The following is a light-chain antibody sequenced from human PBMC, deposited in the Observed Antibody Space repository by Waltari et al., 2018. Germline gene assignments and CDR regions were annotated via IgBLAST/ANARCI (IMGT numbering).Light chain of an antibody. V-gene: IGLV2-14*03. CDR1: SDVIGAYSY. J-gene: IGLJ2*01. CDR3: SAYTSRGTLK. CDR2: DLT. Sequence: QSALTQPASVSGSPGQSITISCTGTSDVIGAYSYVTWYHQRPGKVPKLIIYDLTERPSGVSNRFSGSKSGSTASLTVSGLQAEDEGLFYCSAYTSRGTLKFGGGTRVTVL.